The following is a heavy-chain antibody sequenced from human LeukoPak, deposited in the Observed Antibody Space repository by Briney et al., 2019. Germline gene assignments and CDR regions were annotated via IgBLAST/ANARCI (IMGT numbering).Heavy chain of an antibody. CDR2: IYYSGST. D-gene: IGHD6-19*01. J-gene: IGHJ4*02. CDR3: ASSPSIAVAGIDY. CDR1: GGSISSSSYY. Sequence: SETLSLTCTVSGGSISSSSYYWGWIRQPPGKGLEWIGSIYYSGSTYYNPSLKSRVTMSVDTSKNQFSLKLSSVTAADTAVYYCASSPSIAVAGIDYWGQRTLVTVSS. V-gene: IGHV4-39*01.